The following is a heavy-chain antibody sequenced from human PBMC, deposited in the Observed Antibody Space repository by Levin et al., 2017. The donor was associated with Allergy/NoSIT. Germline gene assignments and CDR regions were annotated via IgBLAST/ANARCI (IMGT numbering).Heavy chain of an antibody. CDR1: GFTFSNCG. CDR2: ISYDGSYI. CDR3: GKDLGAGITAIGSSLDS. D-gene: IGHD6-13*01. J-gene: IGHJ4*02. Sequence: PGGSLRLSCAASGFTFSNCGIHWVRQAPGKGLEWVALISYDGSYIYYGDSVKGRFTISRDNSKNTVYLQMNSLRIEDTAVYYCGKDLGAGITAIGSSLDSWGQGTLVTVSS. V-gene: IGHV3-30*18.